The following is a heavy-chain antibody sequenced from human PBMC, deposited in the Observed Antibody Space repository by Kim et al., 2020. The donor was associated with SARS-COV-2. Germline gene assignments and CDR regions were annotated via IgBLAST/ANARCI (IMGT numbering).Heavy chain of an antibody. Sequence: SETLSLTCTVSGGSISSCGYYWSWIRQHPGKDLKWIGYLYYSGSTYYNLSLKIRVTISVDTSKNQLSLKLISVTAADTAVYDCAMTRITMIVVVSHFDYWGQGTLVTVSS. V-gene: IGHV4-31*03. J-gene: IGHJ4*02. CDR1: GGSISSCGYY. D-gene: IGHD3-22*01. CDR3: AMTRITMIVVVSHFDY. CDR2: LYYSGST.